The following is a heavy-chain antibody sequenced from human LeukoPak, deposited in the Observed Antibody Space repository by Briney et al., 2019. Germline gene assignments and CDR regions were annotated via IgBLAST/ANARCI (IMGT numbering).Heavy chain of an antibody. V-gene: IGHV4-4*07. Sequence: PSETLSLTCTVAGGSISSYYWSWLRQPAGKGLEWIGRIYTSGSTNYNPSLKSRVTMSVDTSKNQFSLKLSSVTAADTAVYYCARDNVSNRYNWFDPWGQGTLVTVSS. CDR2: IYTSGST. D-gene: IGHD1-14*01. CDR3: ARDNVSNRYNWFDP. CDR1: GGSISSYY. J-gene: IGHJ5*02.